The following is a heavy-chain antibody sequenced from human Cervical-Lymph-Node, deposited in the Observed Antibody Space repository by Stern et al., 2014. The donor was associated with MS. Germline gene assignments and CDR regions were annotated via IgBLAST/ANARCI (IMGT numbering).Heavy chain of an antibody. CDR2: IYPGDSDT. CDR3: ARHCAKREQCAFDY. J-gene: IGHJ4*02. CDR1: GYNFTSYW. V-gene: IGHV5-51*01. D-gene: IGHD6-19*01. Sequence: EVQLGESGAEVKKPGESLKISCKGSGYNFTSYWIGWVRQMPGKGLEWMGIIYPGDSDTRYSPSFQGQFTISADKSISTAYLQWSSLKASDTAMYYCARHCAKREQCAFDYWGQGTLVTVSS.